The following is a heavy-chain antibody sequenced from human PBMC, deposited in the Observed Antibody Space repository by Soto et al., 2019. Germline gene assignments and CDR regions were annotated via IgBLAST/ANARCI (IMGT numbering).Heavy chain of an antibody. V-gene: IGHV3-23*01. D-gene: IGHD5-18*01. Sequence: PLGSLRLSCAASGFTFSSYAMTWVRQAPGKGLEWVAGISGSGGSTYYADSVKGRFTISRDSSKKTLYVQMNSLRAEDTAVYYCARDLRGYTYGYYFDYWGQGILVTSPQ. CDR3: ARDLRGYTYGYYFDY. J-gene: IGHJ4*02. CDR2: ISGSGGST. CDR1: GFTFSSYA.